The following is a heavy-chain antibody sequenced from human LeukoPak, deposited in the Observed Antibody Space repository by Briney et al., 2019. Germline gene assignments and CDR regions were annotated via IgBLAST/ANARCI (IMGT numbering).Heavy chain of an antibody. J-gene: IGHJ4*02. CDR3: PRKYDSSGYFDY. CDR2: ISGGGDAA. V-gene: IGHV3-23*01. Sequence: GGSLRLSCIASGFSLSGYAMSWVRQAPGKGLEWVSTISGGGDAAYYADSVKGRFAISRDNSKNTLYLQMNSLRAEDTAVYYCPRKYDSSGYFDYWGRGTLVTVSS. CDR1: GFSLSGYA. D-gene: IGHD3-22*01.